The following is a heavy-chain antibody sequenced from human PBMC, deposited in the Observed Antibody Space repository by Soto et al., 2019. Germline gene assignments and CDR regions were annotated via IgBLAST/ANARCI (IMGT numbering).Heavy chain of an antibody. Sequence: PSETLSLTCIVSGGSISSYYWSWIRQPPGKGLEWIGYIYYRGSTSYNPPLKSRVTISVDTSKNQFSLKLTSVNAADTAVYYCARDMYSSGVPHAFDIWGQGTMVTVSS. V-gene: IGHV4-59*01. CDR2: IYYRGST. D-gene: IGHD6-19*01. CDR1: GGSISSYY. CDR3: ARDMYSSGVPHAFDI. J-gene: IGHJ3*02.